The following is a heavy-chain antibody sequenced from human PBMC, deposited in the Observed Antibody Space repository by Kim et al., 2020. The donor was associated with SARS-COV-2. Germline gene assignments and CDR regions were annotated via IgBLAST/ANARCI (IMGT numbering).Heavy chain of an antibody. J-gene: IGHJ6*02. Sequence: GGSLRLSCAASGFTFSNAWMSWVRQAPGKGLEWVGRIKSKTDGGTTDYAAPVKGRFTISRDDSKNTLYLQMNSLKTEDTAVYYCTTGNFDSAVGAYYYYYGMDVWGQGTTVTVSS. D-gene: IGHD3-9*01. CDR2: IKSKTDGGTT. V-gene: IGHV3-15*01. CDR1: GFTFSNAW. CDR3: TTGNFDSAVGAYYYYYGMDV.